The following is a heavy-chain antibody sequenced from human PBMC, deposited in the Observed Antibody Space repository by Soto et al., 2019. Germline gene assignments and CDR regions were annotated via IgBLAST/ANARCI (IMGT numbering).Heavy chain of an antibody. Sequence: PSETLSLSCTVSGGSISSGDYYWSWIRQPPGQGLEWIGEINQSGTTNYNPSLKSRLTISQDTSKNQFSLKLSSVTAADAAVYFCARGIASTGPFPSFDFWGQGSLVTVSS. D-gene: IGHD6-13*01. CDR3: ARGIASTGPFPSFDF. J-gene: IGHJ4*02. V-gene: IGHV4-30-4*01. CDR1: GGSISSGDYY. CDR2: INQSGTT.